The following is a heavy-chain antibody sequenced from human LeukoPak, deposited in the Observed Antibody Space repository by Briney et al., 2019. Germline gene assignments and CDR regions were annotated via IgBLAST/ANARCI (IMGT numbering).Heavy chain of an antibody. CDR1: GFTFSSYW. CDR3: AREHSGGWYENYYYYYGMDV. J-gene: IGHJ6*04. D-gene: IGHD6-19*01. CDR2: IKQDGSEK. V-gene: IGHV3-7*03. Sequence: GGSLGLSCAASGFTFSSYWMSWVRQAPGKGLEWVANIKQDGSEKYYVDSVKGRFTISRDNAKNSLYLQMNSLRAEDTAVYYCAREHSGGWYENYYYYYGMDVWGKGTTVTVSS.